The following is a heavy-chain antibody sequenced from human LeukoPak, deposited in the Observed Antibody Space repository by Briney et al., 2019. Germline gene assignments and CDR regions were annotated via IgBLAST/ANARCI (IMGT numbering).Heavy chain of an antibody. CDR3: ATTWGKYCSSTSCYEFDP. CDR2: IIPILGIA. CDR1: GYTFTSYG. J-gene: IGHJ5*02. Sequence: ASVKVSCKASGYTFTSYGISWVRQAPGQGLEWMGRIIPILGIANYAQKFQGRVTITADKSTSTAYMELSSLRSEDTAVYYCATTWGKYCSSTSCYEFDPWGQGTLVTVSS. D-gene: IGHD2-2*01. V-gene: IGHV1-69*04.